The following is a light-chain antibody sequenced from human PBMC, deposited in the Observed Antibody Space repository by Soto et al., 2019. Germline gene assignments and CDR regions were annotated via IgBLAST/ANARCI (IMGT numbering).Light chain of an antibody. CDR1: SSDVGGYDY. CDR3: CSYGGSTYG. J-gene: IGLJ1*01. CDR2: EVS. V-gene: IGLV2-14*01. Sequence: QSVLTQPASMSESPGQSITISCTGTSSDVGGYDYVSWYQQHPGKAPRLLIYEVSHRPSGVSNRFSGSKSGNTASLTISGLQAEDEADYYCCSYGGSTYGFGTGTKLTVL.